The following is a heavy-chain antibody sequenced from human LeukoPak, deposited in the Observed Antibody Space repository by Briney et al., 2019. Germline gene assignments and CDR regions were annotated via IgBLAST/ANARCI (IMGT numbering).Heavy chain of an antibody. D-gene: IGHD2-15*01. J-gene: IGHJ5*02. CDR3: AKDVRGYCSGGSCYP. V-gene: IGHV3-23*01. CDR2: ISSGVGST. Sequence: PGGSLRLSCAASGFTFSSYAMSWVRQAPGKALEWVSTISSGVGSTYYADSVRGRFTISRDNSKNTLYLQMNSLRAEDTAVYYCAKDVRGYCSGGSCYPWGQGTLVTVSS. CDR1: GFTFSSYA.